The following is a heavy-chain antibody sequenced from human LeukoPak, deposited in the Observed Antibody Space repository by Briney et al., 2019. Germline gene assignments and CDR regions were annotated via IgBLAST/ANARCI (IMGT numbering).Heavy chain of an antibody. CDR2: ISSSGSTI. CDR1: GFTFSSYE. J-gene: IGHJ6*02. Sequence: PGGSLRLSCAASGFTFSSYEMNWVRQAPGKGLEWVSYISSSGSTIYYADSVKGRFTISRDNAKNSLYLQMNSLRAEDTAVYYCARDCVVPPNSWYEVGYYYYGMDVWGQGTTVTVSS. CDR3: ARDCVVPPNSWYEVGYYYYGMDV. D-gene: IGHD6-13*01. V-gene: IGHV3-48*03.